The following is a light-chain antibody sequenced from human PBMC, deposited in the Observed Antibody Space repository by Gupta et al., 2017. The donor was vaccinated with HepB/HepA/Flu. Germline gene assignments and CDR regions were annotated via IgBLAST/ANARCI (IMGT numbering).Light chain of an antibody. J-gene: IGKJ1*01. V-gene: IGKV3-20*01. Sequence: EIVLTQSPGTLSLSPGERATLSCRASQSITTNYLAWYQQKPGQAPRLLIYSASGRATGIPDRFSGSGYGKDFTLTISRLEPEDVAVYYCQQYESSPRTFGQGTRGEIK. CDR1: QSITTNY. CDR3: QQYESSPRT. CDR2: SAS.